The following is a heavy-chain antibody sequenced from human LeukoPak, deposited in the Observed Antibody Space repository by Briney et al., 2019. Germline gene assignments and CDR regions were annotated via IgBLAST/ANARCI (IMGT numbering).Heavy chain of an antibody. CDR3: ARAEPTVLDY. Sequence: PGGSLGLSCAASGFTFSSYAMHWVRQAPGKGLEWVAVISYDGSNKYYADSVKGRFTISRDNSKNTLYLQMNSLRAEDTAVYYCARAEPTVLDYWGQGTLVTVSS. D-gene: IGHD4-17*01. J-gene: IGHJ4*02. CDR2: ISYDGSNK. CDR1: GFTFSSYA. V-gene: IGHV3-30*04.